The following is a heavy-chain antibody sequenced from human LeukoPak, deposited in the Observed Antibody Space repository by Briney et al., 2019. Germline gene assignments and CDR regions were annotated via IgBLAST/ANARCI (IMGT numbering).Heavy chain of an antibody. J-gene: IGHJ6*03. CDR3: ARTYDSPGYYSPDYYYMDV. Sequence: SETLSLTCTVSGASISSGSYYWNWIRQPAGKGLEWIGRIFASGSTNYNPSLKSRVTISVDTSKNQFSLKLNSVTAADTAVYYCARTYDSPGYYSPDYYYMDVWGKGTTVTISS. CDR1: GASISSGSYY. CDR2: IFASGST. D-gene: IGHD3-22*01. V-gene: IGHV4-61*02.